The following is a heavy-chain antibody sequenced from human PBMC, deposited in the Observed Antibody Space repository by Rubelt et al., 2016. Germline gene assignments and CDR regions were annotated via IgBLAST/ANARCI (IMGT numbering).Heavy chain of an antibody. V-gene: IGHV4-30-4*07. J-gene: IGHJ5*02. D-gene: IGHD5-12*01. CDR2: IYYSGST. Sequence: EWIGYIYYSGSTYYNPSLKSRVTISVDTSKNQFSLKLSSVTAADTAVYYCAREGGYDPAGWFDPWGQGTLVTVSS. CDR3: AREGGYDPAGWFDP.